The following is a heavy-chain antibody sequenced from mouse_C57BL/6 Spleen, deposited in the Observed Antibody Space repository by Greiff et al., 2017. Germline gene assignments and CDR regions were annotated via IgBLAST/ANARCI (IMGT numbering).Heavy chain of an antibody. D-gene: IGHD4-1*02. J-gene: IGHJ2*01. CDR1: GYTFTSYW. CDR3: VPTGTEDY. V-gene: IGHV1-59*01. Sequence: QVQLQQPGAELVRPGTSVKLSCKASGYTFTSYWMHWVKQRPGQGLEWIGVIDPSDSYTNYNQKFKGKATLTVDTSSSTAYMQLSSLTSEDSAVYYCVPTGTEDYWGQGTTLTVSS. CDR2: IDPSDSYT.